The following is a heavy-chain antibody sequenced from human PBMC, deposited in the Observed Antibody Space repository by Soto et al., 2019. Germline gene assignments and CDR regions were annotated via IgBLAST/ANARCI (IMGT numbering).Heavy chain of an antibody. V-gene: IGHV3-21*06. CDR2: ITGTSSYI. J-gene: IGHJ4*02. CDR3: ASSLSVQGYSHGLGH. Sequence: EVQLVESGGGLVRPGGSLRLSCVASEFTFNTHTMNWVRQAPGKGLEWVSSITGTSSYIYYADSVKGRFTISRDNAKNSLYLQMTSLRAEDTAVYYCASSLSVQGYSHGLGHWGQGTLVTVSS. D-gene: IGHD5-18*01. CDR1: EFTFNTHT.